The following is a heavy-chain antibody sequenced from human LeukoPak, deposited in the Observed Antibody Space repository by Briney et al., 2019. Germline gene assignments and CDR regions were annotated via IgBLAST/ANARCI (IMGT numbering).Heavy chain of an antibody. J-gene: IGHJ4*02. CDR3: ARGADAHKVAY. CDR1: GGSINGGGYY. D-gene: IGHD2-2*01. Sequence: SETLSLTCAVAGGSINGGGYYWNWVRQHPGKGLGWIGCIHPTGNLYYNPSLTGRSTISVDTSKSHFSLNLTSVTAADTAAYYCARGADAHKVAYWSQGTLVTVSS. CDR2: IHPTGNL. V-gene: IGHV4-31*11.